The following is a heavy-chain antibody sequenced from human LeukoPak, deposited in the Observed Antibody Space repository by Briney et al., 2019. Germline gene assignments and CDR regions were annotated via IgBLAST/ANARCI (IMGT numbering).Heavy chain of an antibody. D-gene: IGHD5-12*01. V-gene: IGHV4-4*07. Sequence: PSETLSLTCTVSGGSISSYYWSWIRQPAGKGLEWIGRIYTSGSTNYNPSLKNQVTISLDTSKNQFSLNLSSVTAADTAVYYCARMGGYSGYATHWGQGTLVTVSS. J-gene: IGHJ4*02. CDR3: ARMGGYSGYATH. CDR2: IYTSGST. CDR1: GGSISSYY.